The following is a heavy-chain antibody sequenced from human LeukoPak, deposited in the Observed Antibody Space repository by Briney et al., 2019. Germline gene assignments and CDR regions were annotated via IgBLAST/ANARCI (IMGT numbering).Heavy chain of an antibody. CDR1: GFTFSSYG. V-gene: IGHV3-33*01. Sequence: GGSLRLSCAASGFTFSSYGMHWVRQAPGKGLEWVAVIWYDGSNKYYADSVKGRFTISRDNSKNTLYLQMNSLRAEDTAVYYCARDLLDYGSSYYSGMDGGGQGPTATVS. CDR2: IWYDGSNK. D-gene: IGHD3-10*01. J-gene: IGHJ6*02. CDR3: ARDLLDYGSSYYSGMDG.